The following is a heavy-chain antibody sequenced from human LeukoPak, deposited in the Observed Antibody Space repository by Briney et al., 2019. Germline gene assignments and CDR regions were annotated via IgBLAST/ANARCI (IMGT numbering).Heavy chain of an antibody. CDR3: ARSKDSSGWTLYY. V-gene: IGHV1-69*13. Sequence: ASVKVSCKASGGTFSSYAISWVRQAPGQGLEWMGGIIPIFGTANYAQKFQGRVTITADESTSTAYMELSRLRSDDTAVYYCARSKDSSGWTLYYWGQGTLVTVSS. CDR2: IIPIFGTA. CDR1: GGTFSSYA. J-gene: IGHJ4*02. D-gene: IGHD6-19*01.